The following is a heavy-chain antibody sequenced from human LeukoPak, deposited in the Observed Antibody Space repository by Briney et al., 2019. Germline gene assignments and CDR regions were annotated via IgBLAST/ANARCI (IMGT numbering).Heavy chain of an antibody. CDR1: GFTFSNAW. V-gene: IGHV3-15*01. Sequence: PGGSLRLSCAASGFTFSNAWMSWVRQAPGKGLEWVGRIKSKTDGGTTDYAAPVKGRFTISRDDSKNTLYLQMNSLKTEDTAVYYCTKDPMYSPSLYWGQGTLVTVSS. CDR2: IKSKTDGGTT. J-gene: IGHJ4*02. D-gene: IGHD6-13*01. CDR3: TKDPMYSPSLY.